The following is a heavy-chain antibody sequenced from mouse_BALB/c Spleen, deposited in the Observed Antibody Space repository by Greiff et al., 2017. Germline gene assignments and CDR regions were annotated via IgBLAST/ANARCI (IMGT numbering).Heavy chain of an antibody. Sequence: EVKVVESGGGLVKPGGSLKLSCAASGFTFSSYTMSWVRQTPEKRLEWVATISSGGSYTYYPDSVKGRFTISRDNAKNTLYLQMSSLKSEDTAMYYCTRDRGTTYYCDDWGQGTTLTVSS. CDR3: TRDRGTTYYCDD. V-gene: IGHV5-6-4*01. J-gene: IGHJ2*01. CDR1: GFTFSSYT. CDR2: ISSGGSYT. D-gene: IGHD1-1*01.